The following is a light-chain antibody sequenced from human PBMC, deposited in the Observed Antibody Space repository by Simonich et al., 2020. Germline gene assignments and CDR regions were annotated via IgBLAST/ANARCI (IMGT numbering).Light chain of an antibody. CDR1: SSDVGGYNL. CDR3: CSYAGSSTVV. Sequence: QSALTQPAPVSGSPGQSITLSCTGTSSDVGGYNLVSWYQQHPGKAPKPMIYEGSKRPSGVSNRFSGSKSGNTASLTIAGLQAEDEADYYCCSYAGSSTVVFGGGTKLTVL. J-gene: IGLJ2*01. CDR2: EGS. V-gene: IGLV2-23*01.